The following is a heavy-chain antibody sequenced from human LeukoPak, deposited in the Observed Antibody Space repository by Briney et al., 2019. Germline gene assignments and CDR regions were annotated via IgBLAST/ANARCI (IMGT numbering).Heavy chain of an antibody. CDR2: IYHSGST. Sequence: PSETLSLTCTVSGGSISSYYWSWIRQPPGKGLEWIGYIYHSGSTYYNPSLKSRVTISVDRSKNQFSLKLSSVTAADTAVYYCARVKMTGFDYWGQGTLVTVSS. J-gene: IGHJ4*02. CDR3: ARVKMTGFDY. CDR1: GGSISSYY. D-gene: IGHD3-9*01. V-gene: IGHV4-59*12.